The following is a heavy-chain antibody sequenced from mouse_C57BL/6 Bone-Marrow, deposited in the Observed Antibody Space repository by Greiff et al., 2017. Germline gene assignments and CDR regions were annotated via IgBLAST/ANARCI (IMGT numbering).Heavy chain of an antibody. CDR1: GYTFTDYN. Sequence: LVKPGASVKIPCKASGYTFTDYNMDWVKQSHGKSLEWIGDINPNNGGTIYNQKFKGKATLTVDKSSSTAYMELRSLTSEDTAVYYCARRRSNYAWFAYWGQGTLVTVSA. CDR3: ARRRSNYAWFAY. V-gene: IGHV1-18*01. J-gene: IGHJ3*01. CDR2: INPNNGGT. D-gene: IGHD2-5*01.